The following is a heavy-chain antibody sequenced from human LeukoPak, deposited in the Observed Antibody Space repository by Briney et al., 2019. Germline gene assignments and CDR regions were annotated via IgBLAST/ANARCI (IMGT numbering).Heavy chain of an antibody. V-gene: IGHV1-3*01. CDR2: INAGNGNT. D-gene: IGHD3-22*01. CDR1: GYTFTSYA. CDR3: AREGYYYDSSGYTLPPYFDY. Sequence: ASVKVSCKASGYTFTSYAMHWVRQAPGQRLEWMGWINAGNGNTKYSQKFQGRVTITRDTSASTAYMELSSLRSEDTAVYYCAREGYYYDSSGYTLPPYFDYWGQGTLVTVSS. J-gene: IGHJ4*02.